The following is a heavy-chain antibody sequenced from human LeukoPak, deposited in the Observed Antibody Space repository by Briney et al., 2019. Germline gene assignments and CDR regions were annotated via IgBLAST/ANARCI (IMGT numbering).Heavy chain of an antibody. Sequence: SETLSLTCAVYGGSFSGYYWSWIRQPPGKGLEWIGEINHSGSTNYNPSLKSRVTISVDTSKNQFSLKLSSVTAADTAVYYCARTGPRDFWSGRYYYYYYMDVWGKETTVTVSS. CDR1: GGSFSGYY. V-gene: IGHV4-34*01. D-gene: IGHD3-3*01. CDR3: ARTGPRDFWSGRYYYYYYMDV. CDR2: INHSGST. J-gene: IGHJ6*03.